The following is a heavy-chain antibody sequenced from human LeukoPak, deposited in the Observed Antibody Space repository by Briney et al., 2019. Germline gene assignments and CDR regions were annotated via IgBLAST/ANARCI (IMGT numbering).Heavy chain of an antibody. Sequence: EASVKVSCKVSGYTLTELSMHWVRQAPGKGLEWMGGFDPEDGETIYAQKFQGRVTMTEDTSTDTAYMELSSLRSEDTAVYYCALSLGSYSSSSRGSWFDPWGQGTLVTVSS. CDR2: FDPEDGET. J-gene: IGHJ5*02. CDR1: GYTLTELS. V-gene: IGHV1-24*01. CDR3: ALSLGSYSSSSRGSWFDP. D-gene: IGHD6-6*01.